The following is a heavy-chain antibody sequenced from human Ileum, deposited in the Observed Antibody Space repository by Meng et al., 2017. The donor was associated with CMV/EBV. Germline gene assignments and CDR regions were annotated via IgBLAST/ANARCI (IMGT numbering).Heavy chain of an antibody. J-gene: IGHJ5*01. V-gene: IGHV3-48*03. CDR1: GFTFTLFE. CDR3: ARDSSSSRSYNWFDS. Sequence: GGSLRLSCAASGFTFTLFEMSWVRQTPGKGLEWVSYISRSGSTIYYADSVKGRFTISRDNAKNSLYLQMSSLRAEDTAVYYCARDSSSSRSYNWFDSWGQGTLVTVSS. D-gene: IGHD6-6*01. CDR2: ISRSGSTI.